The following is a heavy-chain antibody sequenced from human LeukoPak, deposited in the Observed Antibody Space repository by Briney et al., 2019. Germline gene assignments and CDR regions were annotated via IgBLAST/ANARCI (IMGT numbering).Heavy chain of an antibody. CDR2: ISGSGGST. D-gene: IGHD1-7*01. J-gene: IGHJ6*03. CDR3: AKRRGLELLYYYYMDV. CDR1: GFTFSSYA. V-gene: IGHV3-23*01. Sequence: GGSLRLSCGASGFTFSSYAMSWVRQAPGKGLEWVSSISGSGGSTYFADSVKGRFTISRDNSKNTLYLQMNSLRAEDTAVYYCAKRRGLELLYYYYMDVWGKGTTVTVSS.